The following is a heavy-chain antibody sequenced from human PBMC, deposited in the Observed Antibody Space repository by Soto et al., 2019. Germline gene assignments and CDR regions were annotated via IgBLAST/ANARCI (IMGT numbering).Heavy chain of an antibody. CDR1: GFTFSTYA. V-gene: IGHV3-30-3*01. D-gene: IGHD4-4*01. J-gene: IGHJ4*02. CDR2: ISYTGATQ. Sequence: QVRLVESGGGAVQPGDSLRLSCDASGFTFSTYALHWVRQAPGKGLEWVAFISYTGATQYYADSVKGRFTVSRDNSKNIASLQMTSLIPGGAAVYYCARCAFLYSRGAYYDHWGKGTLVTVSS. CDR3: ARCAFLYSRGAYYDH.